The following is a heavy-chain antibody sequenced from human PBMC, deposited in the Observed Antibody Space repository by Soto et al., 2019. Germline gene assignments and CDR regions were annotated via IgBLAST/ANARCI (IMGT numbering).Heavy chain of an antibody. CDR3: ARGCSGGTNCFYFDF. Sequence: QVQLVESGGGVVQPGRSLRLSCAASGFTFGNFGIHWVRPAPGKGLEWVADISNDGSRRYYADSVKGRFTISRDNSKNTLYLQMDSLRAEDTAVYFCARGCSGGTNCFYFDFWGQGILVTVSS. CDR1: GFTFGNFG. J-gene: IGHJ4*02. D-gene: IGHD6-13*01. CDR2: ISNDGSRR. V-gene: IGHV3-30*03.